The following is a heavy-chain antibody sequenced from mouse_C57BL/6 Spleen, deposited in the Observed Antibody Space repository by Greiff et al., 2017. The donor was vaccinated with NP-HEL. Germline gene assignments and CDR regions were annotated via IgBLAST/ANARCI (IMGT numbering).Heavy chain of an antibody. V-gene: IGHV1-19*01. J-gene: IGHJ4*01. CDR1: GYTFTDYY. D-gene: IGHD1-1*01. CDR3: APHYYGSSSYYAMDY. CDR2: INPYNGGT. Sequence: EVQLQQSGPVLVKPGASVKMSCKASGYTFTDYYMNWVKQSHGKSLEWIGVINPYNGGTSYNQKFKGKATLTVDKSSSTAYMELNSLTSEDSAVYYCAPHYYGSSSYYAMDYWGQGTSVTVSS.